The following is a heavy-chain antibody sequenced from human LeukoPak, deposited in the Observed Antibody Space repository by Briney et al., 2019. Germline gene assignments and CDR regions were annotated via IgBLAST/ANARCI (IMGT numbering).Heavy chain of an antibody. CDR1: GFTFSSYG. CDR2: ISYDGSNK. CDR3: ARGEYYSDTSSYFDY. J-gene: IGHJ4*02. V-gene: IGHV3-30*03. Sequence: LTGRSLRLSCAASGFTFSSYGMNWVRQAPGKGLEWVAVISYDGSNKYYADSVKGRFTISRDNSKNTLFVQMSSLRAEDTAVYYCARGEYYSDTSSYFDYWGQGTLVTVSS. D-gene: IGHD3-22*01.